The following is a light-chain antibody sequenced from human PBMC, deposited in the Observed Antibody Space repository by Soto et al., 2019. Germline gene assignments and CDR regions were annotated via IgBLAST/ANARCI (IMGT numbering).Light chain of an antibody. CDR2: DVS. CDR3: SSYTISSNWV. Sequence: QSALTQPRSVSGSPGQSVTISCTGTSSDVANYKFVSWYQQHPGKAPKLVIYDVSERPSGVPTRFSGSKSGNTASLTISGLQAEDEADYYCSSYTISSNWVFGGGTKLTVL. J-gene: IGLJ3*02. V-gene: IGLV2-11*01. CDR1: SSDVANYKF.